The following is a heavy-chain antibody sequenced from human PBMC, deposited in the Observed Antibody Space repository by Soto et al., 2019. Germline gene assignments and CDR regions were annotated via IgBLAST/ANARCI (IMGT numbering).Heavy chain of an antibody. D-gene: IGHD3-22*01. CDR2: ISAYNGNT. Sequence: ASVKVSCKASGYTFTSYGISWVRQAPGQGLEWMGWISAYNGNTNYAQKLQGRVTMTTDTSTSTAYMELRSLRSDDTAVYYCARGLADYYDSSVAFDIWGQGTMVTVPS. CDR3: ARGLADYYDSSVAFDI. J-gene: IGHJ3*02. V-gene: IGHV1-18*01. CDR1: GYTFTSYG.